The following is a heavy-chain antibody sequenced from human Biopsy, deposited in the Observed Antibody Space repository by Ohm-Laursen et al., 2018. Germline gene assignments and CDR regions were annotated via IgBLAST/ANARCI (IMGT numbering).Heavy chain of an antibody. CDR2: IYYSGNT. Sequence: GTLSLTCAVSGGSISDSTYHWGWIRQSPGKGLERIGNIYYSGNTVYSPSLKSRVTISVDTSNNQFSMKLKSVTAADTAVYYCARQVDFWSGYVDYWGQGTLVAVSS. D-gene: IGHD3-3*01. CDR3: ARQVDFWSGYVDY. J-gene: IGHJ4*02. CDR1: GGSISDSTYH. V-gene: IGHV4-39*01.